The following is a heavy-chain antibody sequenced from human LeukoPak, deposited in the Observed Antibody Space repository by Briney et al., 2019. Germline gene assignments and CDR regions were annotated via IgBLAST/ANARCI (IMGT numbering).Heavy chain of an antibody. CDR1: VYSISSGYY. CDR3: ASGKYLITYYFHY. V-gene: IGHV4-38-2*02. Sequence: SETLSLTCTVSVYSISSGYYWGWIRQPPGKGLEWIGSIYHSGSTYYNPSLKSGVTISVDTSKNQFSLKLSSVTAADTAVYYCASGKYLITYYFHYWGQGTLVTVSS. J-gene: IGHJ4*02. CDR2: IYHSGST. D-gene: IGHD1-26*01.